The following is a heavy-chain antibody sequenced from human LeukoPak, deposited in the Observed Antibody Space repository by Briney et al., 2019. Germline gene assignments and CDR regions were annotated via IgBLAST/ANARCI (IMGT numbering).Heavy chain of an antibody. Sequence: GGSLRLSCAASGXTFSRYSMNWVRQAPGKGLEWVSSISSSSSYMYYGDPVKGRFTISRDNAKNSLYLQMNSLRAEDTAVYYCARDHSGYDNYFDYWGQGTLVSVSS. CDR1: GXTFSRYS. D-gene: IGHD5-12*01. J-gene: IGHJ4*02. CDR2: ISSSSSYM. CDR3: ARDHSGYDNYFDY. V-gene: IGHV3-21*01.